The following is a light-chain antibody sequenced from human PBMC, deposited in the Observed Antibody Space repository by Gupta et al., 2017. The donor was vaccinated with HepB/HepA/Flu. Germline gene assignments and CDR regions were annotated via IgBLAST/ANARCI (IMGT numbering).Light chain of an antibody. V-gene: IGKV4-1*01. CDR2: WAS. J-gene: IGKJ1*01. CDR3: QQYYRDPWT. Sequence: DIVMTQSPDSLAVSLGARATINCRASQTILYNTKNKNYLAWYQQRPGQPPKLLISWASTRESGVPDRFSGGGSGTDFTLTISSLQAEDVAVYYCQQYYRDPWTFGQGTKVEIK. CDR1: QTILYNTKNKNY.